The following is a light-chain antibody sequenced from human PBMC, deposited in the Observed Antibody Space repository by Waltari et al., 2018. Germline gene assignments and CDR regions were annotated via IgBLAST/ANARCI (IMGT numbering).Light chain of an antibody. CDR2: KDS. V-gene: IGLV3-25*03. CDR3: QSADSSGTYV. Sequence: SYELTQPPSVSVSPGQTARITCSGDALPKQNAYWYKQKPGQAPVLVIYKDSERPSGIPERFSVSSSGTTVTLTISGVQSEDEADYYCQSADSSGTYVFGTGTKVTVL. CDR1: ALPKQN. J-gene: IGLJ1*01.